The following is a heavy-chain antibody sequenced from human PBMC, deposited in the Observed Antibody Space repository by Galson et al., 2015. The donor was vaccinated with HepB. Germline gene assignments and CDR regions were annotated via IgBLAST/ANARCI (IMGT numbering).Heavy chain of an antibody. CDR2: ISYDESNK. CDR3: ARGGGLLTGYRGMDV. V-gene: IGHV3-33*05. Sequence: SLRLSCAASGISLIEHTIYWVRQAPGTGLEWVAVISYDESNKLYADSVKGRSTISRDISKNTLYLQMNSLRVEDTALYFCARGGGLLTGYRGMDVWGQGTTVTVSS. J-gene: IGHJ6*02. CDR1: GISLIEHT. D-gene: IGHD3-9*01.